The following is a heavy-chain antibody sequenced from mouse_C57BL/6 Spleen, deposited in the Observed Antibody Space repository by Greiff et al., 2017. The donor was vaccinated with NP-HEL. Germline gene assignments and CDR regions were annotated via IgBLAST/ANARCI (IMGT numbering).Heavy chain of an antibody. CDR3: ARMQGYSNYGGTWFAY. CDR2: FYWDNDK. V-gene: IGHV8-12*01. Sequence: QVTLKVSGPGILQSSQTLSLPCSFPGFSLSPSGMGVSWFRQPSGKGLEWLAPFYWDNDKRYNPSLKSRLTISKDTSRNQVFLKITSVDTADTATYYCARMQGYSNYGGTWFAYWGQGTLVTVSA. CDR1: GFSLSPSGMG. D-gene: IGHD2-5*01. J-gene: IGHJ3*01.